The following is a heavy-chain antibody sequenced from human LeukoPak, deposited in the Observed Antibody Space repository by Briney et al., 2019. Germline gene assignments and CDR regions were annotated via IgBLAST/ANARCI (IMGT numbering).Heavy chain of an antibody. D-gene: IGHD3-10*01. J-gene: IGHJ3*02. V-gene: IGHV4-59*01. Sequence: SETLSLTCTVSAGSISSYYWSWIRQPPGKGLEWIGYIYYSGSTNYNPSLKSRVTISVDTSKNQFSLKLTSVSAADTAVYYCARSFYYYGADALDIWGQGTKVTVSS. CDR3: ARSFYYYGADALDI. CDR2: IYYSGST. CDR1: AGSISSYY.